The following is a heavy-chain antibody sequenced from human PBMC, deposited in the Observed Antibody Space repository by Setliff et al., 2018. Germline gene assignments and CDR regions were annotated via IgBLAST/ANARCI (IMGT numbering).Heavy chain of an antibody. CDR3: ARTCSGSGCYAGLES. D-gene: IGHD2-15*01. J-gene: IGHJ4*02. V-gene: IGHV3-21*01. CDR1: GFTVNDNF. CDR2: YSGSNDYI. Sequence: GESLKISCVVSGFTVNDNFMTWVRQAPGKGLEWVSSYSGSNDYITYADSVKGRFTISRDNAENSVYLQMNGLSADDTAVYYCARTCSGSGCYAGLESWGQGTPVTVSS.